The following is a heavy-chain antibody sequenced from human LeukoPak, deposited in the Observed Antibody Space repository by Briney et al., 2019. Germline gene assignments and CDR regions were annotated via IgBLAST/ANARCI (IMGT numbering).Heavy chain of an antibody. Sequence: ASVKVSCTASGYTFTSYAMHWVRQAPGQRLEWMGWINAGNGNTKYSQKFQGRVTITRDTSASTAYMELSSLRSEDTAVYYCARDLAYNWNDLKFCYYYGMDVWGQGTTVTVSS. CDR3: ARDLAYNWNDLKFCYYYGMDV. V-gene: IGHV1-3*01. J-gene: IGHJ6*02. D-gene: IGHD1-1*01. CDR2: INAGNGNT. CDR1: GYTFTSYA.